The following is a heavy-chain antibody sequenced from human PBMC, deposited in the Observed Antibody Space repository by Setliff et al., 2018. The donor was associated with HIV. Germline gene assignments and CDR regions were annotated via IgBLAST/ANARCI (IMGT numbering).Heavy chain of an antibody. CDR3: ARGGTSSNWFGP. CDR1: GGSIHDQY. Sequence: LSLTCTVPGGSIHDQYFSWIRQPPGKGLEWIGSIYHSGSTYYNPSLKSRVTISVDTSKNQFSLKLTSVTAADTAVYYCARGGTSSNWFGPWGQGTLVTVSS. J-gene: IGHJ5*02. V-gene: IGHV4-59*11. D-gene: IGHD2-2*01. CDR2: IYHSGST.